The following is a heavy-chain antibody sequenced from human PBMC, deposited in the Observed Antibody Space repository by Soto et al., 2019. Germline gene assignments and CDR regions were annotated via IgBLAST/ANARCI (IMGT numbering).Heavy chain of an antibody. D-gene: IGHD3-9*01. CDR2: IYWDDDK. J-gene: IGHJ4*02. CDR1: GFSLTTSGVG. Sequence: QITLKESGPPLVKPTQTLTLTCTLSGFSLTTSGVGVGWIRQPPGKALKWLAVIYWDDDKRYSPSLKSRLTITKDTSKHQVVLTMTNMDPVDTATYYCAHLDSLGLSFDYWGQGALVTVSS. V-gene: IGHV2-5*02. CDR3: AHLDSLGLSFDY.